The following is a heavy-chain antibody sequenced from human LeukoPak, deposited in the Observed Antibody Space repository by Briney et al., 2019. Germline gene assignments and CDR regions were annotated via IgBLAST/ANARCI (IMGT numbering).Heavy chain of an antibody. CDR2: INPSGGST. CDR3: ARDEGDYGCRN. Sequence: ASVKVSCKASGYTFTSYYIHWVRQAPGQELEWMGIINPSGGSTSYAQKFQGRVTMTRDTSTSTVYMELSSLRSEDTAVYYCARDEGDYGCRNWGQGTLVTVSS. V-gene: IGHV1-46*01. J-gene: IGHJ4*02. D-gene: IGHD4-17*01. CDR1: GYTFTSYY.